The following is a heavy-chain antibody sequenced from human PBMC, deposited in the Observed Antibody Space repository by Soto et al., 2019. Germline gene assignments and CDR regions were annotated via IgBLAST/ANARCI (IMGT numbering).Heavy chain of an antibody. D-gene: IGHD3-10*01. Sequence: SETLSLTCAVYGGSFSGYYWSWIRQPPGKGLEWIGEINHSGSTNYNPSLKSRVTISVDTSKNQFSLKLSSVTAADTAVYYCARGYYYGSGSYPRLDYWGQGTLVTVSS. CDR2: INHSGST. V-gene: IGHV4-34*01. CDR1: GGSFSGYY. CDR3: ARGYYYGSGSYPRLDY. J-gene: IGHJ4*02.